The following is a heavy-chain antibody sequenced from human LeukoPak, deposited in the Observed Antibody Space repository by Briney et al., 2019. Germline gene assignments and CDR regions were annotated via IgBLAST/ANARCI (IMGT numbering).Heavy chain of an antibody. J-gene: IGHJ6*03. CDR1: GYTFTSFG. Sequence: ASVKVSCKASGYTFTSFGISWVRLAPGQGHEWMGWINTNTGNPTYAQGFTGRFVFSLDTSVSTAYLQISSLKAEDTAVYYCARVRTSYYYYYMDVWGKGTTVTVSS. CDR3: ARVRTSYYYYYMDV. CDR2: INTNTGNP. D-gene: IGHD1-14*01. V-gene: IGHV7-4-1*02.